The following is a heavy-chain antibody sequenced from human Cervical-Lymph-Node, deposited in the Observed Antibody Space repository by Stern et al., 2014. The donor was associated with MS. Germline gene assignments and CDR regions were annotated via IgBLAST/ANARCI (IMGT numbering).Heavy chain of an antibody. CDR2: IIPIFGTP. J-gene: IGHJ6*02. CDR3: ATPVSVTVGAMDV. V-gene: IGHV1-69*01. Sequence: MQLVESGAEVKKPGSSVKVSCKASGGAFNTYSINWVRQARGRGLEWMGGIIPIFGTPNYAQRFKGRVTIGADEATTTAYMELSSLTYEDTAVYYCATPVSVTVGAMDVWGQGTAVTVSS. D-gene: IGHD2-21*02. CDR1: GGAFNTYS.